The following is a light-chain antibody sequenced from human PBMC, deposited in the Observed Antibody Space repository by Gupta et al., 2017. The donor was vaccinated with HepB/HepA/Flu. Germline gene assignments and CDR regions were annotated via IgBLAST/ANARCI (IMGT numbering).Light chain of an antibody. CDR1: QGINSY. CDR3: QQCNSSPVT. CDR2: DAS. Sequence: DIQLTQSPSFLSASVGDTVTITCRASQGINSYLEWYQQKPGKAPRLLIYDASNLQSGVPSRFSGSGSGAEFTLTISSLQAEDFATYYCQQCNSSPVTFGQGTRLEIK. V-gene: IGKV1-9*01. J-gene: IGKJ5*01.